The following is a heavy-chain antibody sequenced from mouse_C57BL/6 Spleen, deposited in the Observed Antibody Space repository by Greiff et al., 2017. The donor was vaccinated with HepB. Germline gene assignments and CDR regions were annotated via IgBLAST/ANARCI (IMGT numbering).Heavy chain of an antibody. Sequence: QVHVKQSGPGLVAPSQSLSITCTVSGFSLTSYGVHWVRQPPGKGLEWLVVIWSDGSTTYNSALKSRLSISKDNSKSQVFLKMNSLQTDDTAMYYCARHEDYGSTPFAYWGQGTLVTVSA. J-gene: IGHJ3*01. CDR1: GFSLTSYG. CDR3: ARHEDYGSTPFAY. CDR2: IWSDGST. V-gene: IGHV2-6-1*01. D-gene: IGHD1-1*01.